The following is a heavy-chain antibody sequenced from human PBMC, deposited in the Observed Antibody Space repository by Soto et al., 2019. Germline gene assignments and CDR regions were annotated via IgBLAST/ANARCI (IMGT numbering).Heavy chain of an antibody. CDR3: ARSTGVGGFDP. V-gene: IGHV4-30-4*01. Sequence: QVQLQESGPGLVKPSQTLSLTCTVSGGSISSGDYYWSWIRQSPGKGLEWIGYIYYSGSTYYNPSLKSRVTISVDTSKNQFSLKLRSVTAAHTAVYYCARSTGVGGFDPWGQGTLVTVSS. CDR1: GGSISSGDYY. J-gene: IGHJ5*02. D-gene: IGHD2-15*01. CDR2: IYYSGST.